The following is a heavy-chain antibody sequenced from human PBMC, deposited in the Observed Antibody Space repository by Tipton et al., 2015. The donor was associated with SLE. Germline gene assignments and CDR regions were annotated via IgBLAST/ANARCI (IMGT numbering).Heavy chain of an antibody. CDR1: GGSFSGYY. J-gene: IGHJ3*02. CDR2: MNHRGST. D-gene: IGHD1-26*01. Sequence: TLSLTCAVYGGSFSGYYWSWIRQPPGKGLEWIGEMNHRGSTNYNPPLKSRVTISVDTSKNQFSLKLSSVTAADTAVYYCARLDYSGSLGAFDIWGQGTMVTVSS. CDR3: ARLDYSGSLGAFDI. V-gene: IGHV4-34*01.